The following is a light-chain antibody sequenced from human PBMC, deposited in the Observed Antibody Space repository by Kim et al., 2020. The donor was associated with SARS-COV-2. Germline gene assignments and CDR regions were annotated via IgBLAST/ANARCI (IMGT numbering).Light chain of an antibody. CDR3: QQYSSYPYT. Sequence: DIQMTQSPSTLSASVGDRVIVTCRASQSIRSWLAWYQQKPRKAPKPLIYRASSLQSGVPSRFSGSGSGTEFTLTISSLQPDDFATYYCQQYSSYPYTFGQGTKLEI. CDR1: QSIRSW. V-gene: IGKV1-5*03. CDR2: RAS. J-gene: IGKJ2*01.